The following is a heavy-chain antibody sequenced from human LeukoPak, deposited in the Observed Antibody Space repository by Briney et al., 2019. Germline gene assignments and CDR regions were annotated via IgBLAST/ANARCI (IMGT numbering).Heavy chain of an antibody. V-gene: IGHV4-39*07. Sequence: SETLSLTCTVSGGSISSSSYYWAWNRQPPGQGLVWIGNIYYGGSTYYNPSLKSRVTISVDTYKNQFSLKLSSVTAADTAVYYCARKGVEYYGSGSYAFDIWGQGTMVTVSS. CDR1: GGSISSSSYY. CDR3: ARKGVEYYGSGSYAFDI. J-gene: IGHJ3*02. D-gene: IGHD3-10*01. CDR2: IYYGGST.